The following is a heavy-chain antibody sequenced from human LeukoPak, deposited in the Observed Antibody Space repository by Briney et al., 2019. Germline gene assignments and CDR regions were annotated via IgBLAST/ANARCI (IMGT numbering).Heavy chain of an antibody. Sequence: SVKVSCKASGGTFSSYAISWVRQAPGQGLEWMGRIIPIFGTANYAQKFQGRVTITADESTSTAYMELSSLRSEDTAVYYCASGVEYRTNGVCRVVSFDYWGQGTLVTVSS. D-gene: IGHD2-8*01. CDR2: IIPIFGTA. CDR3: ASGVEYRTNGVCRVVSFDY. J-gene: IGHJ4*02. V-gene: IGHV1-69*13. CDR1: GGTFSSYA.